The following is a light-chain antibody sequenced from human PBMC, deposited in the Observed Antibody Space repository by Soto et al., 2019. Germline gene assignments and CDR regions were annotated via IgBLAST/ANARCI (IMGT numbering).Light chain of an antibody. V-gene: IGLV2-14*01. Sequence: QSVLTQPASVSGSPGQSITISCTGTTNDVGGYNYVSWYQQHPGKAPKLLIFEVSSRPSGVSNRFSGSKSGNTASLTISARQAEDEADYFCNSYSSSTSLHYVFAIGPNVTV. J-gene: IGLJ1*01. CDR1: TNDVGGYNY. CDR2: EVS. CDR3: NSYSSSTSLHYV.